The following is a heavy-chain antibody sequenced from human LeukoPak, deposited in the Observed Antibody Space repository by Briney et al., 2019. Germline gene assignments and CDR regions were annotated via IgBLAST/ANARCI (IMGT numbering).Heavy chain of an antibody. V-gene: IGHV3-33*01. Sequence: GGSLRLSCAASGFTFSSYGMHWVRQAPGKGLEWVAVIWYDGSNKYYADSVKGRFTISRDNSKNTLYLQMNSLRAEDTAVYHCAREPRGYSYGYLFDYWGQGTLVTVSS. D-gene: IGHD5-18*01. J-gene: IGHJ4*02. CDR1: GFTFSSYG. CDR3: AREPRGYSYGYLFDY. CDR2: IWYDGSNK.